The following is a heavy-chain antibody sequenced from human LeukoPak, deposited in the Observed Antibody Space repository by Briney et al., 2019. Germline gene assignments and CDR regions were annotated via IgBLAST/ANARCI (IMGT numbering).Heavy chain of an antibody. J-gene: IGHJ6*03. D-gene: IGHD6-13*01. V-gene: IGHV3-30*04. CDR3: ASEGFSRGYYQYYYMDV. CDR1: GFTFSSYA. Sequence: PGGSLRLSCAASGFTFSSYAIHWVRQAPGKGLEWVALISYDGSNKYYADSVKGRFTISRDKSKNTLYLQMNSLRAEDTAVYYCASEGFSRGYYQYYYMDVWGKGTTVTVSS. CDR2: ISYDGSNK.